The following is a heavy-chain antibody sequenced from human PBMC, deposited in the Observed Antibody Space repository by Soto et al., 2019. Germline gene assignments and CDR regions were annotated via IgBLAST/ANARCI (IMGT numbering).Heavy chain of an antibody. Sequence: VYGGTFRGCYWRWIRQPLGKGLEWIGEINHSGSTNYNPSLKSRVTISVDTSKNQFSPKLRHVNAHHTAVYYCARAKSCSSTSCYTSLYYYYYGMDVCAQGTSGT. D-gene: IGHD2-2*02. CDR1: GGTFRGCY. CDR3: ARAKSCSSTSCYTSLYYYYYGMDV. J-gene: IGHJ6*02. V-gene: IGHV4-34*01. CDR2: INHSGST.